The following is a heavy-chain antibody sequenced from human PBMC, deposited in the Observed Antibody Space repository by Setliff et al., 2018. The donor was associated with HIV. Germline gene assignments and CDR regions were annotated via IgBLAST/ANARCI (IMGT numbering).Heavy chain of an antibody. V-gene: IGHV4-4*02. CDR1: DDSITGDNW. J-gene: IGHJ5*02. CDR2: IDHSGST. CDR3: ARLHTDHGSWYFDA. Sequence: SETLSLTCTVSDDSITGDNWWNWVRQPPGKGLEWIGEIDHSGSTNYSPSLKSRVTMSVDKSKKQFSLKLKSMAAADTAVYYCARLHTDHGSWYFDAWGPGTLVTVSS. D-gene: IGHD3-10*01.